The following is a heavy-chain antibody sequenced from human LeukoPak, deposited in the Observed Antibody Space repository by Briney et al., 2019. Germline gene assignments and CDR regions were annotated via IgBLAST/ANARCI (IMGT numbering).Heavy chain of an antibody. D-gene: IGHD6-13*01. CDR3: ARVSRVAYTSSWYLDY. J-gene: IGHJ4*02. CDR2: IGGGGRYI. V-gene: IGHV3-21*01. CDR1: GFTFDDYG. Sequence: GGSLRLSCAASGFTFDDYGMSWVRQAPGKGLEWVSSIGGGGRYIYYADSMKGRFTISRDNAKNSLFLQMNSLSAEDTALYYCARVSRVAYTSSWYLDYWGQGTLVTVSS.